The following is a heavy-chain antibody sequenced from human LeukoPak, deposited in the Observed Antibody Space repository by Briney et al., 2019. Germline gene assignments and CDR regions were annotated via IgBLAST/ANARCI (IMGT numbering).Heavy chain of an antibody. J-gene: IGHJ4*02. D-gene: IGHD3-10*02. Sequence: PGGSLRLSCAASGFTFSSNYMTWVRQAPGKGLEWVSVIYSGGSTYYADSVKGRFTISRDNSRNTLYLQMNSLSAEDTAVYYCARMLGGTYYWGQGTLGTVSS. V-gene: IGHV3-53*01. CDR2: IYSGGST. CDR1: GFTFSSNY. CDR3: ARMLGGTYY.